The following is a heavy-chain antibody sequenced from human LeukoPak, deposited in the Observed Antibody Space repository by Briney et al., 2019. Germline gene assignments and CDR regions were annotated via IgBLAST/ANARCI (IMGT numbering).Heavy chain of an antibody. CDR2: ISGSSTDI. V-gene: IGHV3-21*01. D-gene: IGHD3-22*01. CDR1: GFIFSKHA. CDR3: ARRGYYDSSGYDF. J-gene: IGHJ4*02. Sequence: GGSLRLSCAASGFIFSKHAMNWVRQAPGKGLEWVSSISGSSTDIYYADSVKGRFTISRDNAKNSLYLQMNSLRAQDTAIYYCARRGYYDSSGYDFWGQGTLVTVSS.